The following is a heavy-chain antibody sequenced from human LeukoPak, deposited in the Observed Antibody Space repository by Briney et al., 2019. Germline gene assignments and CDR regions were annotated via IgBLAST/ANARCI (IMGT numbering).Heavy chain of an antibody. CDR2: ISYVGSNK. Sequence: GRSLRLSCATSGFNFNTHPMHWVRQAPGEGLEWVAVISYVGSNKQYGDSVKGRFTISRDNPKNTLYLEMNRLRVEDTAVYYCASGLSYWGPGTLVTVS. CDR1: GFNFNTHP. J-gene: IGHJ4*02. CDR3: ASGLSY. V-gene: IGHV3-30*01. D-gene: IGHD3-10*01.